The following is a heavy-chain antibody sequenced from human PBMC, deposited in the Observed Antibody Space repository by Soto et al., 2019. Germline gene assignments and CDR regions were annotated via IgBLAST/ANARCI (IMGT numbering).Heavy chain of an antibody. CDR1: GGPISSDNNF. Sequence: SETLSLTCTVSGGPISSDNNFWSWIRQHPGKGLEWIGYINYSGSTNYNPSLKSRVTISVDTSKNQFSLKLSSVTAADTAVYYCARDSGPYAFDIWGQGTMVTVSS. CDR2: INYSGST. D-gene: IGHD6-25*01. J-gene: IGHJ3*02. V-gene: IGHV4-61*01. CDR3: ARDSGPYAFDI.